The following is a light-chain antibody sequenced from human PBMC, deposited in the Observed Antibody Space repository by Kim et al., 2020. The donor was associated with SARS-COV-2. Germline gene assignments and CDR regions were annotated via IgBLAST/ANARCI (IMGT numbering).Light chain of an antibody. CDR2: AAS. V-gene: IGKV3-15*01. CDR1: HDINVN. CDR3: QQYNNWPPYT. Sequence: APGERATLSCRASHDINVNLAWYQQKPGQAPRLLIYAASNRATGVPARFAGSGAGTDYTLTISSLHSEDFAVYYCQQYNNWPPYTFGQGTKLEIK. J-gene: IGKJ2*01.